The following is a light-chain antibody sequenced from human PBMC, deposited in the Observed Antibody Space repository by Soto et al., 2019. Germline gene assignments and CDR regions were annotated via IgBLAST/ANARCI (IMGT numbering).Light chain of an antibody. J-gene: IGKJ1*01. Sequence: EIVMTQSPATLSVSPGERATLSCRASQSVGSNLAWYQQKPGQAPRLLIYGASTRATGIPARFSGSGSGTEFNLTISSLQSEDFAMYFCQQYNNWPPDRTFGQGTKVEIK. V-gene: IGKV3-15*01. CDR2: GAS. CDR1: QSVGSN. CDR3: QQYNNWPPDRT.